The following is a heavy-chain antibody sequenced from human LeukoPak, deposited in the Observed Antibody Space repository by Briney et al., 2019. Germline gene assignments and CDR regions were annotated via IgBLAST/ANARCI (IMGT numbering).Heavy chain of an antibody. D-gene: IGHD4-11*01. Sequence: SETLSLTCTVSGGSISSHYWSWIRQPPGKGLEWIGYIYYSGSTNYNPSLKSRVTISVDTSKNQLSLKLSSVTAADTAVYYCARVATVTTPSDYYYYYMDVWGKGTTVTVSS. CDR1: GGSISSHY. CDR2: IYYSGST. V-gene: IGHV4-59*11. CDR3: ARVATVTTPSDYYYYYMDV. J-gene: IGHJ6*03.